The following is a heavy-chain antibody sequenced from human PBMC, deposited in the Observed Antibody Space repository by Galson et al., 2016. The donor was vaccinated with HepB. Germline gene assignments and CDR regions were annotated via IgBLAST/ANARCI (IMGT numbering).Heavy chain of an antibody. V-gene: IGHV3-23*01. CDR3: AKGEGHCSSTSCPGFYDC. CDR1: GFTFSGHS. J-gene: IGHJ4*02. CDR2: IGGGGGGT. Sequence: SLRLSCAASGFTFSGHSMSWVRQAPGKGLEWVSVIGGGGGGTYYGDSVKGRFTTSRDNSRNTLYLQMNSLRAEDTAIYYCAKGEGHCSSTSCPGFYDCWGQGALVTVSS. D-gene: IGHD2-2*01.